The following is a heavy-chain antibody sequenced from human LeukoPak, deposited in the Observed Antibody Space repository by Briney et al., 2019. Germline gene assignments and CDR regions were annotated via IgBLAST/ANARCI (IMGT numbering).Heavy chain of an antibody. J-gene: IGHJ3*02. V-gene: IGHV3-53*01. CDR1: GFTVSSNY. Sequence: GGSLRLSCAASGFTVSSNYMSWVRQAPGKGLEWVSVIYGGDSTYYADSVKGRFTISRDNAKNSLYLQMNSLRAEDTALYYCARDTHYYGSGSPAFDIWGQGTMVTVSS. CDR3: ARDTHYYGSGSPAFDI. D-gene: IGHD3-10*01. CDR2: IYGGDST.